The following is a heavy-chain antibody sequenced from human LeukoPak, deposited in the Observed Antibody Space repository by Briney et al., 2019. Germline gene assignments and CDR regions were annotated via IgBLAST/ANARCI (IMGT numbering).Heavy chain of an antibody. CDR2: ISWNSGSI. D-gene: IGHD6-13*01. J-gene: IGHJ3*02. Sequence: GGSLRLSCAASGFTFDDYAMHWVRQAPGKGLEWVSGISWNSGSIGYADSVKGRFTISRDNAKNSLYLQMNSLRAEDMALYYCAKDRSLSYSRSWYGGAFDIWGQGTMVTVSS. CDR1: GFTFDDYA. V-gene: IGHV3-9*03. CDR3: AKDRSLSYSRSWYGGAFDI.